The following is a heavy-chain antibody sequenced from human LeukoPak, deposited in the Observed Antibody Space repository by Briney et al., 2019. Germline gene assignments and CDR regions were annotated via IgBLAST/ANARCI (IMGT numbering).Heavy chain of an antibody. CDR1: GGTFTSYA. D-gene: IGHD6-13*01. CDR2: IIPIFGIA. Sequence: SVKVSCKAPGGTFTSYAISWVPQAPGQGLEWMGGIIPIFGIANSAQTFQGRVTITADESTSTAYMELSSLRSEDTAVYYCATSIAAAGRPPDYMDVWGKGTTVSVSS. CDR3: ATSIAAAGRPPDYMDV. J-gene: IGHJ6*03. V-gene: IGHV1-69*01.